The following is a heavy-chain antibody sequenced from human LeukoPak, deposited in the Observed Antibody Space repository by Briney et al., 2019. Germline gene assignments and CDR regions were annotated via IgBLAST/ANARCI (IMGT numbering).Heavy chain of an antibody. Sequence: PSETLSLTCTVSGGSISSSSYYWGWIRQPPGKGLEWTGSIYYSGDTYYNPSLKSRRVTISVDTSKNQFSLRLSSVTAADTAVYYCARHQWHYYYYMGVWGKGSTVTVSS. V-gene: IGHV4-39*01. J-gene: IGHJ6*03. CDR3: ARHQWHYYYYMGV. CDR1: GGSISSSSYY. D-gene: IGHD6-19*01. CDR2: IYYSGDT.